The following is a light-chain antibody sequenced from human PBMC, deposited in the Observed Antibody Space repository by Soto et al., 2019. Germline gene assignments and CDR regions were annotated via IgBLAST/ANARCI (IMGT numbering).Light chain of an antibody. CDR3: QHYNNLPPFT. CDR2: GAS. V-gene: IGKV1-33*01. Sequence: DIQMTQSPSSLSASVGARVSITCQASQDIRTSLSWFQHKPGRAPKLLIYGASYLETGVPSRFRGSGSGTDFTFTISSLQPEDTATYYCQHYNNLPPFTFGPGTIVDTK. J-gene: IGKJ3*01. CDR1: QDIRTS.